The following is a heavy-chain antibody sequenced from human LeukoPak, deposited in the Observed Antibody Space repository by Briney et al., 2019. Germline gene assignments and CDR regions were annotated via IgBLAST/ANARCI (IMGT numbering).Heavy chain of an antibody. J-gene: IGHJ4*02. D-gene: IGHD3-3*01. CDR3: ARSITIFGVVPTGFDY. CDR1: GYTFTGYY. V-gene: IGHV1-2*02. Sequence: GASVKVSCKASGYTFTGYYMHWVRQAPGQGLEWMGWINPNSGGTNYAQKFQGRVTMTRDTSISTAYMELRSLRSDDTAVYYCARSITIFGVVPTGFDYWGQGTLVTVSS. CDR2: INPNSGGT.